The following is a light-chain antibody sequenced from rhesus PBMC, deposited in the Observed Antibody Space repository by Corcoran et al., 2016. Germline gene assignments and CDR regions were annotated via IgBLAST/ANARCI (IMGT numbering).Light chain of an antibody. CDR1: QGISSY. Sequence: DIQMTQSPSSLSASVGDTVTITCRASQGISSYLNWFQQKPGKAPKLLLYAASSLESGVPSRFIGSGSGTEFTLTISSLQPEDFAAYYCLQYYSYPFTFGPGTKLDIK. CDR3: LQYYSYPFT. CDR2: AAS. V-gene: IGKV1-28*02. J-gene: IGKJ3*01.